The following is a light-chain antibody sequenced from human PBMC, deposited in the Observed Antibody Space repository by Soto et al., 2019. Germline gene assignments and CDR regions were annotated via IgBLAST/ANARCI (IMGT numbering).Light chain of an antibody. J-gene: IGKJ2*01. CDR3: QQRSSFWPEYT. CDR1: QSVSSY. Sequence: IVLTQSPATLCLSPGEKATLSCRASQSVSSYLAWYQHKPGQAPRLLIFDASHRASGIPPRFSGSGSGTEFTLTISSLEPEDFGVYYCQQRSSFWPEYTFGPGTKVDIK. CDR2: DAS. V-gene: IGKV3-11*01.